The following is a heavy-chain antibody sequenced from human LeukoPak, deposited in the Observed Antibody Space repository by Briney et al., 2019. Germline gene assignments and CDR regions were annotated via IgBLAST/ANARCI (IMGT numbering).Heavy chain of an antibody. V-gene: IGHV1-2*02. D-gene: IGHD2-15*01. J-gene: IGHJ4*02. CDR3: ARVTPQFFDF. CDR2: INPNSGDT. CDR1: GYTFNKYY. Sequence: ASVKVSCKASGYTFNKYYIHWVRQVPGQGLEWTGWINPNSGDTKSAQKFQDRVTMTRDTSITTAYMELSRLESDDTAIYYCARVTPQFFDFWGQGTLVTVSS.